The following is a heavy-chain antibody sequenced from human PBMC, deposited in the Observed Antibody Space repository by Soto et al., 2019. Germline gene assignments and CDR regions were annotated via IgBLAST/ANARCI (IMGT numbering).Heavy chain of an antibody. Sequence: QVQLQESGPRLVKPSETLSLTCSVSGGSVNYYHWDWIRQSPGKELEWIGSIFYSGSTNYNPSLQSRLTLSVDTSNNQFSLKLTSLTVADTAIYFCARTSSVAWPCDLWGRGTLVTVSS. V-gene: IGHV4-59*02. CDR3: ARTSSVAWPCDL. CDR2: IFYSGST. D-gene: IGHD1-26*01. CDR1: GGSVNYYH. J-gene: IGHJ5*02.